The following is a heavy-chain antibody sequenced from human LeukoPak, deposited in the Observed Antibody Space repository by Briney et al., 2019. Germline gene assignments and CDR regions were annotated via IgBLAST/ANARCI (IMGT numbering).Heavy chain of an antibody. D-gene: IGHD6-13*01. CDR1: GGSFSGYY. Sequence: SETLSLTCAVYGGSFSGYYWSWIRQPPGKGLEWIGEINHSGSTNYNPSLKSRVTISVDTSKNQFSLKLSSVTAADTAVYYCALGIAAAGTRADWFDPWGQRTLVTVSS. V-gene: IGHV4-34*01. CDR3: ALGIAAAGTRADWFDP. CDR2: INHSGST. J-gene: IGHJ5*02.